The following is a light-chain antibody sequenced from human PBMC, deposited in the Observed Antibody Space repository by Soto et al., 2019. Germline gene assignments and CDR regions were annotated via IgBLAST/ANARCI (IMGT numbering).Light chain of an antibody. CDR3: QHYENWPLT. CDR2: GAS. Sequence: EIVMTQSTATPSVSPGERATLSCRASQSVSNNLAWYQQRPGRAPRLLIYGASTRASGIPARFSGSGSGTEFTLTISSLQSEDFAVYHCQHYENWPLTFGGGTKVEIK. CDR1: QSVSNN. J-gene: IGKJ4*01. V-gene: IGKV3-15*01.